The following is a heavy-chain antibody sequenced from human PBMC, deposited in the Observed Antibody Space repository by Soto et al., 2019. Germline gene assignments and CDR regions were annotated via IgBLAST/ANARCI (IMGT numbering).Heavy chain of an antibody. CDR2: IYHSGST. J-gene: IGHJ4*02. D-gene: IGHD3-22*01. CDR3: ARNHYYDSSGDFDY. Sequence: LSLTCAVSGGSISSGGYSWSWIRQPPGKGLEWIGYIYHSGSTYYNPSLKSRVTISVDRSKNQFSLKLSSVTAADTAVYYCARNHYYDSSGDFDYWGQGTLVTVSS. V-gene: IGHV4-30-2*01. CDR1: GGSISSGGYS.